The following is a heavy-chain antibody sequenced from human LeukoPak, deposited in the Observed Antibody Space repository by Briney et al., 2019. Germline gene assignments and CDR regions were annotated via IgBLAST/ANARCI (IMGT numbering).Heavy chain of an antibody. CDR3: ARDLHSIEYSSSSGGVYYYYYYMDV. CDR1: GGTFSSYA. Sequence: ASVKVSCTASGGTFSSYAISWVRQTPGQGLEWMGGIIPILGTANYAQKFQGRVTITADESTSTAYMELSSLRSEDTAVYYCARDLHSIEYSSSSGGVYYYYYYMDVWGKGTTVTVSS. J-gene: IGHJ6*03. CDR2: IIPILGTA. D-gene: IGHD6-6*01. V-gene: IGHV1-69*13.